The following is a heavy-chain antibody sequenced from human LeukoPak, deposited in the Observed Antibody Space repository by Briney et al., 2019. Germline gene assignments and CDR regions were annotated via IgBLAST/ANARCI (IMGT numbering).Heavy chain of an antibody. CDR1: GFTFDDYA. D-gene: IGHD3-10*01. CDR3: AKALRITMVRGVIFPVDY. Sequence: GGSLRLSCAASGFTFDDYAMHWVRQAPGKGLEWVSGISWNSGSIGYADSVKGRFTISRDNAKNSLYLQMNSLRAEDTALYYCAKALRITMVRGVIFPVDYWGQGTLVTVSS. CDR2: ISWNSGSI. J-gene: IGHJ4*02. V-gene: IGHV3-9*01.